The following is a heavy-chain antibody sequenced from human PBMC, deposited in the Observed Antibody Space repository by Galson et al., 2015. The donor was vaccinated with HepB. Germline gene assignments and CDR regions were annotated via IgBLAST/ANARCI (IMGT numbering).Heavy chain of an antibody. CDR1: GFTFSDYY. V-gene: IGHV3-11*05. D-gene: IGHD3-10*01. CDR3: ARVVPGDGYMDY. Sequence: SLRLSCAASGFTFSDYYMSWIRKRPGKGLEWVSYISSSSSYTNYADSVKGRFTISRGNAKNSLYLQINSLRVEDTAVYYFARVVPGDGYMDYGGQGTLFTVSS. J-gene: IGHJ4*02. CDR2: ISSSSSYT.